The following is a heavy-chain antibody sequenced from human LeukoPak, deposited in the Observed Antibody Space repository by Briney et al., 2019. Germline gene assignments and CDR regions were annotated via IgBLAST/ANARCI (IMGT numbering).Heavy chain of an antibody. Sequence: PSETLSLTCTVSGGSISSGSYYWSWIRQPAGKGLEWIGRIYTSGSTNYNPSLKSRVTVSVDTSKNQFSLKLSSVTAVDTAVYYCARGHSSSWYYFDYWGQGTLVTVSS. V-gene: IGHV4-61*02. D-gene: IGHD6-13*01. CDR1: GGSISSGSYY. J-gene: IGHJ4*02. CDR3: ARGHSSSWYYFDY. CDR2: IYTSGST.